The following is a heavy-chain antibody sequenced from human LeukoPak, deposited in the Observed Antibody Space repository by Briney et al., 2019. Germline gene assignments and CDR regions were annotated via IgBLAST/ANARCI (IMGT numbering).Heavy chain of an antibody. CDR3: AISRWGSTWYYADH. Sequence: PGGSLRLSCIGSGFTVSSNYMTWVRQAPGKGLEWLSLIYTDGGTNYAGSVKGRFTISRDNSKNTLYLQMNSLTADDTAVYYCAISRWGSTWYYADHWGQGTLVTVSS. CDR2: IYTDGGT. J-gene: IGHJ4*02. CDR1: GFTVSSNY. V-gene: IGHV3-53*01. D-gene: IGHD6-13*01.